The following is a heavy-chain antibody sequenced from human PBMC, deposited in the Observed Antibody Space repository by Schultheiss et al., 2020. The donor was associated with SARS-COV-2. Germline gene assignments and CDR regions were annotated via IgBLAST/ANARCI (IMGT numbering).Heavy chain of an antibody. D-gene: IGHD2-15*01. J-gene: IGHJ6*02. Sequence: GGSLRLSCAASGFTFSSYGMHWVRQAPGKGLEWVAVISYDGSNKYYADSVKGRFTISRDNSKNTLYLQMNSLRAEDTAVYYCARDIQQDIVVVVAATFGMDVWGQGTTVTVSS. CDR2: ISYDGSNK. CDR3: ARDIQQDIVVVVAATFGMDV. V-gene: IGHV3-30*03. CDR1: GFTFSSYG.